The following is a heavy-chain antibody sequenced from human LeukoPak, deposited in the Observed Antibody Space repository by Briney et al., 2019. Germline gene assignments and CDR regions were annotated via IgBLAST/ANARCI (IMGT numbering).Heavy chain of an antibody. D-gene: IGHD6-13*01. CDR1: GGSISSSTYY. CDR3: ARDLGSSSWPLAGIDY. Sequence: SETLSLTCTVSGGSISSSTYYWGWIRQPPGKGLEWIGSMYYSSGNTYYNPSLKSRVTISVDTSKNQFSLKLSSVTAADTAVYYCARDLGSSSWPLAGIDYWGQGTLVTVSS. J-gene: IGHJ4*02. V-gene: IGHV4-39*07. CDR2: MYYSSGNT.